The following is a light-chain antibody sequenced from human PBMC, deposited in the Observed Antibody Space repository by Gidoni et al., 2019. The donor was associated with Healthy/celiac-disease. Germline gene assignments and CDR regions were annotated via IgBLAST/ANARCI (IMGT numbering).Light chain of an antibody. CDR3: QQRSNWPGVT. Sequence: ELVLPQSPATLSLSPGERATLSCRASQSVSSYLAWYQQKPGQAPRLLIYDASNRDTGIPARFSGSGSGTDFTLTISSLEPEDFAVYYCQQRSNWPGVTFGPGTKVDIK. CDR1: QSVSSY. CDR2: DAS. J-gene: IGKJ3*01. V-gene: IGKV3-11*01.